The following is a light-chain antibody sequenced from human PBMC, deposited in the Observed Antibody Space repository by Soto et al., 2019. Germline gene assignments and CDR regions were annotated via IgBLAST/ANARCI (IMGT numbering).Light chain of an antibody. J-gene: IGLJ3*02. Sequence: QSVLTQQPSVSGAPGQRVTLSCTANTSNLGAGYDVHWYQQLPGAAPKLAIFGNRNRPSGVPERFSGSKSGTSASLAITGLQAEDEADYYCQAYDYSLTASVFGGGTKLTVL. CDR3: QAYDYSLTASV. V-gene: IGLV1-40*01. CDR1: TSNLGAGYD. CDR2: GNR.